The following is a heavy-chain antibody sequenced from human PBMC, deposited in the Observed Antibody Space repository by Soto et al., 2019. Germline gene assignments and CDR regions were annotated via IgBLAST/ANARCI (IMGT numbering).Heavy chain of an antibody. CDR1: GLTFSEYS. Sequence: GGSLRLSCSASGLTFSEYSMHWVRQAPGKGLQYVSTISSDGDITYYADSVKGRFTISRDNSKNTLYLQMNSLRPEDTAVYYCVKVSTFYDILTGYYSTNFFDPWGQGTLVTVS. V-gene: IGHV3-64D*06. CDR3: VKVSTFYDILTGYYSTNFFDP. CDR2: ISSDGDIT. D-gene: IGHD3-9*01. J-gene: IGHJ5*02.